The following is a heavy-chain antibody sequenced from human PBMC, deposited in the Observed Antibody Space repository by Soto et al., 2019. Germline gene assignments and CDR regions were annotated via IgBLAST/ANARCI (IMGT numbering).Heavy chain of an antibody. CDR1: GFSLSTSGMC. V-gene: IGHV2-70*01. D-gene: IGHD3-22*01. Sequence: GSGPTLVNPTQTLTLTCTFSGFSLSTSGMCVSWIRQPPGKALEWLALIDWDDDKYYSTSLKTRLTISKDTSKNQVVLTMTNMDPVDTATYYCARIRYFGTLDYDSSGYLMGIYFDYWGQGTLVTAPQ. J-gene: IGHJ4*02. CDR3: ARIRYFGTLDYDSSGYLMGIYFDY. CDR2: IDWDDDK.